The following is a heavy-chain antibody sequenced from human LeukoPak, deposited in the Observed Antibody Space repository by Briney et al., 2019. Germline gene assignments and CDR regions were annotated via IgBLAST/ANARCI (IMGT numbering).Heavy chain of an antibody. D-gene: IGHD5-24*01. CDR1: GFTFSGYS. J-gene: IGHJ4*02. CDR3: AKEGRSLQTY. V-gene: IGHV3-48*01. Sequence: PGGSLRLSCAASGFTFSGYSMNWVRQAPGKGLEWVSYISSDSGTIYYADSVKGRFTISRDNAKNSLYLQMNSLRVEDTAVYYCAKEGRSLQTYWGQGTLVTVSS. CDR2: ISSDSGTI.